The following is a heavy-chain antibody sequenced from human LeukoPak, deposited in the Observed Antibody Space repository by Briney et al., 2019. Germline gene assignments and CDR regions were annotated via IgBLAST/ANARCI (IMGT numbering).Heavy chain of an antibody. D-gene: IGHD1-26*01. Sequence: GESLKISCKGSGYSFTSYRIGWVRQMPGKGLEWMGIIYPGDSDTKYSPSFQGQVTISADKSISTAYLQWSSLKASNTAIYNCARCSSSGSDSDYWGQGTLVTVSS. CDR3: ARCSSSGSDSDY. J-gene: IGHJ4*02. V-gene: IGHV5-51*01. CDR1: GYSFTSYR. CDR2: IYPGDSDT.